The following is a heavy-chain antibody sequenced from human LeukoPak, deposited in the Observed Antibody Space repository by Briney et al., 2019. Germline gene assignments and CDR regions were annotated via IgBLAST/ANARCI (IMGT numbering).Heavy chain of an antibody. CDR3: AKNRGHSGWDNYFDY. D-gene: IGHD6-19*01. CDR2: ISSSSSTI. CDR1: GFTFSSYS. Sequence: GGSLRLPCAASGFTFSSYSMNWVRQAPGKGLEWVSYISSSSSTIYYADSVKGRFTISRDNAKNSLYLQMNSLRAEDTAVYYCAKNRGHSGWDNYFDYWDQGTLVTVSS. J-gene: IGHJ4*02. V-gene: IGHV3-48*01.